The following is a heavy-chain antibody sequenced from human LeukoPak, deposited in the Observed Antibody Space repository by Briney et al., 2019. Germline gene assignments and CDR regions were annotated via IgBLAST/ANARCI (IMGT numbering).Heavy chain of an antibody. Sequence: GGSLRLSRAASGFTVSSNYMSWVRQAPGKGLESVSVIYSGGSTYYADSVKGRFTISRDNSKNTLYLQMDSLRAEDTAVYYCAKDLRLGWQLLPSYFDSWGQGTLVTVSS. V-gene: IGHV3-53*01. CDR2: IYSGGST. D-gene: IGHD1-26*01. CDR3: AKDLRLGWQLLPSYFDS. J-gene: IGHJ4*02. CDR1: GFTVSSNY.